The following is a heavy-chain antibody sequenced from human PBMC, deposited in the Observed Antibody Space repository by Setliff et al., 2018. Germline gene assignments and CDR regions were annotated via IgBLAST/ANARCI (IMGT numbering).Heavy chain of an antibody. J-gene: IGHJ6*02. CDR1: GYTFTRNG. Sequence: ASVKVSCKASGYTFTRNGINWVRQAPGQGLEWMGWISVYNGNTHYAQKFQGRVTMTTDTSTTTAYMDLRSLRSDDTAVYYCASSVDYYDRSGYPYAMDVWGQGTTVTVPS. CDR3: ASSVDYYDRSGYPYAMDV. CDR2: ISVYNGNT. D-gene: IGHD3-22*01. V-gene: IGHV1-18*01.